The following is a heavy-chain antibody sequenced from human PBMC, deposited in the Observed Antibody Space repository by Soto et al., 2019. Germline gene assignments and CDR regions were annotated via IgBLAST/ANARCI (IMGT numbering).Heavy chain of an antibody. Sequence: PGGSLRLSCAASGFTFSSYWMSWVRQAPGKGLEWVANIKQDGSEKYYVDSVKGRFTISRDNAKNSLYLQMNSLRAEDTAVYYCARSFWSGYYAGYYFDYWGQGTLVTVSS. V-gene: IGHV3-7*01. CDR3: ARSFWSGYYAGYYFDY. CDR1: GFTFSSYW. J-gene: IGHJ4*02. D-gene: IGHD3-3*01. CDR2: IKQDGSEK.